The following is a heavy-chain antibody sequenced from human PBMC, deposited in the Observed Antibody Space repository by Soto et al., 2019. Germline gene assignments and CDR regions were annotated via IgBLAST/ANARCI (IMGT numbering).Heavy chain of an antibody. J-gene: IGHJ6*02. CDR1: GFTFSSYV. Sequence: GGSLRLSCAASGFTFSSYVMHWVRQAPGKGLEWVAVISYDGSNKYYADSVKGRFTISRDNSKNTLYLQMNSLRAEDTAVYYCAKDQSSGWDRYYYYGMDVWGQGTTVTVSS. D-gene: IGHD6-19*01. CDR3: AKDQSSGWDRYYYYGMDV. CDR2: ISYDGSNK. V-gene: IGHV3-30*18.